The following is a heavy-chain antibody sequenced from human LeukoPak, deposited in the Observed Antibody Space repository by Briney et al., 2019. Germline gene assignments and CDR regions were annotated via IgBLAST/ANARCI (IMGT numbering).Heavy chain of an antibody. CDR1: GYTFTSYY. Sequence: GASVKVSCKASGYTFTSYYMHWVRQAPGQGLEWMGIINPSGGSTSYAQKFQGRVTMTRDTSTSTVYMELSSLRSEDTAVYYCARDGRPEYSSGWYEDYWGQGTLVTVSS. D-gene: IGHD6-19*01. J-gene: IGHJ4*02. CDR2: INPSGGST. V-gene: IGHV1-46*01. CDR3: ARDGRPEYSSGWYEDY.